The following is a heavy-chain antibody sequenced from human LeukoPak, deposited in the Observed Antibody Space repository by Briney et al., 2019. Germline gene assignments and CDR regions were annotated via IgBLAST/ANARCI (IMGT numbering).Heavy chain of an antibody. J-gene: IGHJ4*02. V-gene: IGHV1-8*01. CDR1: GYTFTSYD. Sequence: GASVKVSGKASGYTFTSYDINWVRQATGQGLEWMGWMNPNSGNTGYAQKFQGRVTMTRNTSISTAYMELSSLRSEDTAVYYCARATVTSYRFSYWGQGTLVTVSS. D-gene: IGHD4-17*01. CDR3: ARATVTSYRFSY. CDR2: MNPNSGNT.